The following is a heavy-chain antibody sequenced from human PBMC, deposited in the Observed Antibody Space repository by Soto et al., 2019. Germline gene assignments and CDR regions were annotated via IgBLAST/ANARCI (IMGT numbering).Heavy chain of an antibody. D-gene: IGHD3-16*01. CDR1: GFTFSSYS. V-gene: IGHV3-21*01. CDR3: ARPGGDGDIPNAFDI. J-gene: IGHJ3*02. Sequence: GGSLRLSCAASGFTFSSYSMNWVRQAPGKGLEWVSSISSSSSYIYYADSVKGRFTISRDNAKNSLYLQMNSLRAEDTAVYYCARPGGDGDIPNAFDIWGQGTMVTVSS. CDR2: ISSSSSYI.